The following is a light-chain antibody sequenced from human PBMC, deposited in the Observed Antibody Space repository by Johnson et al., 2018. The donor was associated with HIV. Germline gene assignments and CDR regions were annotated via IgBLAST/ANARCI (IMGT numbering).Light chain of an antibody. CDR1: SSNVGSSF. V-gene: IGLV1-51*01. CDR2: DNN. J-gene: IGLJ1*01. Sequence: QSVLTQPPSVSAAPGQTVTISCSGSSSNVGSSFVSWYRQVPGTAPKLLIYDNNKRPSGIPDRFSASKSGTSATLAITGLQTGDEADYYCGTWISTGSVFGSGTKVTVL. CDR3: GTWISTGSV.